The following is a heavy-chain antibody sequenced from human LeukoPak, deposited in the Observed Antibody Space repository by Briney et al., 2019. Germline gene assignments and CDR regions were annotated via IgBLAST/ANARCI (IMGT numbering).Heavy chain of an antibody. J-gene: IGHJ4*02. CDR1: GGSFSGYY. D-gene: IGHD3-22*01. CDR2: INHSGST. V-gene: IGHV4-34*01. Sequence: SETLSLTCAVYGGSFSGYYWSWIRQPPGKGLEWIGEINHSGSTNYNPSLKSRVTISVDTSKNQFSLKLSSVTAADTAVYYCARRATGGGYYRAFDYWGQGTLVTVSS. CDR3: ARRATGGGYYRAFDY.